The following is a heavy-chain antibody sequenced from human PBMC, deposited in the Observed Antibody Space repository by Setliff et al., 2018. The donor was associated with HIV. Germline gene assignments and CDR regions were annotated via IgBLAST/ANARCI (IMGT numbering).Heavy chain of an antibody. D-gene: IGHD2-15*01. CDR2: IFYSGRT. V-gene: IGHV4-39*07. CDR3: ARHSCGTTACYGPDM. J-gene: IGHJ3*02. Sequence: SETLSLTCTVSGGSIDSTDYYWGWIRQPPGKGLEWIGSIFYSGRTTYNPSLRSRVTISVDTSKNQFSLSLTSVTAADTAVYYCARHSCGTTACYGPDMWGPGTMVTVSS. CDR1: GGSIDSTDYY.